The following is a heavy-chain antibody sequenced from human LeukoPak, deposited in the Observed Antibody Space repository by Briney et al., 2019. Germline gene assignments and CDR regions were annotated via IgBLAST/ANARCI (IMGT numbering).Heavy chain of an antibody. Sequence: ASVKVSCKASGYTFTGYYMHWVRQAPGQGLEWMGWINPNSGGTNYAQKFQGRVTMTRDTSISTAYMELSRLRSDDTAVYYCARVLLTGYYDILTGYYNVRTGSTFDPWGQGTLVTVSS. CDR2: INPNSGGT. CDR1: GYTFTGYY. D-gene: IGHD3-9*01. J-gene: IGHJ5*02. CDR3: ARVLLTGYYDILTGYYNVRTGSTFDP. V-gene: IGHV1-2*02.